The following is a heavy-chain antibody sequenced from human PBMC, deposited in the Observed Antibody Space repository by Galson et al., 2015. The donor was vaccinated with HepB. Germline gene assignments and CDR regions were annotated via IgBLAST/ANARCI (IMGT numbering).Heavy chain of an antibody. J-gene: IGHJ4*02. CDR2: IKSNTDGGTT. CDR3: TTLPLSSGWLYYFDY. V-gene: IGHV3-15*07. Sequence: SLRLSCAASGFTFSNAWMNWVRQAPGKGLEWVGRIKSNTDGGTTDYAAPVKGRFTISRDDSKNTLYLQMNSLKTEDTAVYYCTTLPLSSGWLYYFDYWGQGTLVTVSS. CDR1: GFTFSNAW. D-gene: IGHD6-19*01.